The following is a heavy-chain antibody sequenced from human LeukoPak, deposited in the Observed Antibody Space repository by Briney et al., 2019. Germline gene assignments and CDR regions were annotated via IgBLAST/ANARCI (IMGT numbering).Heavy chain of an antibody. CDR3: ARATNTAMGQYYFDY. J-gene: IGHJ4*02. Sequence: ASVKVSCKASGYTFTGYYIHWVRQAPGQGLEWMGWINPNSGGTNYAQKFQGRVTMTRDTSISTAYMELSRLRSDDTAVYYCARATNTAMGQYYFDYWGQGTLFTVSS. CDR2: INPNSGGT. D-gene: IGHD5-18*01. V-gene: IGHV1-2*02. CDR1: GYTFTGYY.